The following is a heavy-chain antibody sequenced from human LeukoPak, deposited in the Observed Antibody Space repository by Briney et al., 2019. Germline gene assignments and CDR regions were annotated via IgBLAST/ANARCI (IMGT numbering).Heavy chain of an antibody. J-gene: IGHJ4*02. Sequence: GGSLRLSCAASGFTFSSYAMHWVRQAPGKGLEYVSAISSNGGSTYYANSVKGRFTISRDNSKNTLYLQMGSLRAEDMAVYYCARGYCSSTSCFPFDYWGQGTLVTVPS. V-gene: IGHV3-64*01. D-gene: IGHD2-2*01. CDR2: ISSNGGST. CDR3: ARGYCSSTSCFPFDY. CDR1: GFTFSSYA.